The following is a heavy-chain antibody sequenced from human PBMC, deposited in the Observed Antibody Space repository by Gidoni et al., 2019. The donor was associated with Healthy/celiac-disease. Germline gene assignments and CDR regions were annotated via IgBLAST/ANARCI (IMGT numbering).Heavy chain of an antibody. V-gene: IGHV1-69*01. CDR2: IIPIFGTA. CDR3: ASLSGNYGDPYYYGMDV. J-gene: IGHJ6*02. D-gene: IGHD4-17*01. CDR1: VGTFSSYA. Sequence: QVQLVQSGAEVKKPGSSVTVSCKPSVGTFSSYAISWVRQAPGQGLEWMGGIIPIFGTANYAQKFQGRVTITADESTSTAYMELSSLRSEDTAVYYCASLSGNYGDPYYYGMDVWGQGTTVTVSS.